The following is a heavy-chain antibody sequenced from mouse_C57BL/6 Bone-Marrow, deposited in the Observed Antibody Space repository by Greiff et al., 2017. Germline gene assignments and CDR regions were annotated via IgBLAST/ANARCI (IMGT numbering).Heavy chain of an antibody. D-gene: IGHD2-4*01. CDR2: IDPENGDT. J-gene: IGHJ3*01. CDR1: GFNIKDDY. CDR3: TFLYYDYDWFAY. V-gene: IGHV14-4*01. Sequence: VQLQQSGAELVRPGASVKLSCTASGFNIKDDYMHWVKQRPEQGLEWIGWIDPENGDTEYASKFQGKATITADTSSNTAYLQLSSLTSEDTAVYYCTFLYYDYDWFAYWGQGTLVTVSA.